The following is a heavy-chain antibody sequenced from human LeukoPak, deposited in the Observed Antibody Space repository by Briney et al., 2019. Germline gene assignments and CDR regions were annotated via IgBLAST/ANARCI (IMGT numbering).Heavy chain of an antibody. J-gene: IGHJ4*02. Sequence: GGTLRLSCAASGFTFSSYGMSWVRQAPGKGLEWVSAISGSGGSTYYADSVKGRFTISRDNSKNTLYLQMNSLRAEDTAVYYCATTGFDSPFYFHYWGQGTLVTVSS. V-gene: IGHV3-23*01. D-gene: IGHD5-12*01. CDR3: ATTGFDSPFYFHY. CDR1: GFTFSSYG. CDR2: ISGSGGST.